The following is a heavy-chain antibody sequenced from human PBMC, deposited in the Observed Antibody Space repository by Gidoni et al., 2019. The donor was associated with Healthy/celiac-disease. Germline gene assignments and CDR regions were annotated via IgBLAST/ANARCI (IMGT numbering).Heavy chain of an antibody. Sequence: EVQLVESGGGLVKPGGSLRLSCAASGFTFSSYSMNWVRQAPGKGLEWVSSISSSSSYIYYADSVKGRFTISRDNAKNSLYLQMNSLRAEDTAVYYCARGPRTWVATDPLAYWGQGTLVTVSS. J-gene: IGHJ4*02. CDR3: ARGPRTWVATDPLAY. CDR1: GFTFSSYS. D-gene: IGHD5-12*01. V-gene: IGHV3-21*01. CDR2: ISSSSSYI.